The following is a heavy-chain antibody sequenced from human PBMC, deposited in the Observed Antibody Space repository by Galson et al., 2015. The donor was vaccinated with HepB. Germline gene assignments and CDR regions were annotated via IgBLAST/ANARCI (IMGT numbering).Heavy chain of an antibody. CDR3: ARDRWLQLPYDAFDI. D-gene: IGHD5-24*01. V-gene: IGHV1-69*13. CDR1: GGTFSSYA. Sequence: SVKVSCKASGGTFSSYAISWVRQAPGQGLEWMGGIIPIFGTANYAQKFQGRVTITADESTSTAYMELSSLRSEDTAVYYCARDRWLQLPYDAFDIWGQGTMVTVSS. J-gene: IGHJ3*02. CDR2: IIPIFGTA.